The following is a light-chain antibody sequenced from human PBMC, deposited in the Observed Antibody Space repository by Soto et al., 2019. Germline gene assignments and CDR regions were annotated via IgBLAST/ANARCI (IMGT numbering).Light chain of an antibody. CDR1: QSVSSN. Sequence: DIVMTQSPATLPVSPGERATLSCRASQSVSSNLAWYQQKSGQAPRLLLYGTSSRATGIPERFSGSGSGTDFTLTISSLQPEDFATYYCQQLHGYPITFGQGTRLEI. CDR2: GTS. CDR3: QQLHGYPIT. V-gene: IGKV3D-15*01. J-gene: IGKJ5*01.